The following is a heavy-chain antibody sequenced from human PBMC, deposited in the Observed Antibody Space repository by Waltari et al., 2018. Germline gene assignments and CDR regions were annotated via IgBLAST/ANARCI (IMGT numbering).Heavy chain of an antibody. CDR1: GFTFSTYG. J-gene: IGHJ4*02. Sequence: EGQRLESGGGLAQPGGSLRLSCAASGFTFSTYGMIWVRQAPGKGLEWVSGISTSGGNMYDADSVKGRFTISRDNAKNTLYLQMNSLRAEDTAIYYCARKGGSNYPDFWGQGTLVTVSS. CDR3: ARKGGSNYPDF. V-gene: IGHV3-23*01. D-gene: IGHD1-26*01. CDR2: ISTSGGNM.